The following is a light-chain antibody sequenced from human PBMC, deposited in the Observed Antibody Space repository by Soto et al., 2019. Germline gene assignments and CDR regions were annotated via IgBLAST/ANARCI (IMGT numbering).Light chain of an antibody. J-gene: IGLJ1*01. V-gene: IGLV2-8*01. CDR3: SSYAGSNKSV. CDR2: EVS. Sequence: QSALTQPPSASGSPGQSVTISCTGISSDVGGYNYVSWYQQHPGKAPKLMIYEVSKRPSGVPDRFSGSKSGNTASLTVSGLQPEDEADYYCSSYAGSNKSVFGTGTKLTVL. CDR1: SSDVGGYNY.